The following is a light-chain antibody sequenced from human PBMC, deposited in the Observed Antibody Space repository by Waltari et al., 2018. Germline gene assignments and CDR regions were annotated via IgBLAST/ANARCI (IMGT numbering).Light chain of an antibody. V-gene: IGLV4-69*01. CDR1: SGHSSSA. J-gene: IGLJ3*02. Sequence: QLVLTQSPSASASLGASVQLTCPLSSGHSSSAIAWHQQQPEKGPRYLMKLNSDGSHSKGDGIPDRFSGSSSGAERYLTISSLQSEDEADYYCQTWGTGIRVFGGGTKLTVL. CDR3: QTWGTGIRV. CDR2: LNSDGSH.